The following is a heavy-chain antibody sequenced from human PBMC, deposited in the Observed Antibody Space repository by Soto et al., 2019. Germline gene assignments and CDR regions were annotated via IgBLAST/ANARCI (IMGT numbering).Heavy chain of an antibody. V-gene: IGHV1-3*01. D-gene: IGHD3-3*01. J-gene: IGHJ4*02. CDR3: ASGAGEGYYGDFDY. Sequence: ASVKVSCKASGYTFTSYAMHLVRQAPGQRLEWMGWINAGNGNTKYSQKFQGRVTITRDTSASTAYMELSSLRSEDTAVYYCASGAGEGYYGDFDYWGQGTLVTVSS. CDR2: INAGNGNT. CDR1: GYTFTSYA.